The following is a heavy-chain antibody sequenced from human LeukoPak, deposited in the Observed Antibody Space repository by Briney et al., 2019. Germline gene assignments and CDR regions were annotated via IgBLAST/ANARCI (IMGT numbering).Heavy chain of an antibody. D-gene: IGHD6-13*01. V-gene: IGHV7-4-1*02. J-gene: IGHJ4*02. CDR2: INTNTGNP. Sequence: ASVKVSCKASGYTFTSYAMNWVRQAPGQGLEWMGWINTNTGNPTYAQGFTGRFVFSLDTSVSTAYLQISSLKAEDTAAYYCARGPPRIAAAGTFDYWGQGTLVTVSS. CDR1: GYTFTSYA. CDR3: ARGPPRIAAAGTFDY.